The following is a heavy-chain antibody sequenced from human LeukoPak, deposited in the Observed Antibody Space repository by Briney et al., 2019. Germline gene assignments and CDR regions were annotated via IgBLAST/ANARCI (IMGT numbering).Heavy chain of an antibody. CDR2: IIPIFGTA. CDR1: GGTFSSYA. Sequence: SVKVSCKASGGTFSSYAISWVRQAPGQGLEWLGGIIPIFGTANYAQKFQGRVTITTDESTSTAYMELSSLRSEDTAVYYCASVAPPYCSSTSCSQFDYWGQGTLVTVSS. D-gene: IGHD2-2*01. J-gene: IGHJ4*02. V-gene: IGHV1-69*05. CDR3: ASVAPPYCSSTSCSQFDY.